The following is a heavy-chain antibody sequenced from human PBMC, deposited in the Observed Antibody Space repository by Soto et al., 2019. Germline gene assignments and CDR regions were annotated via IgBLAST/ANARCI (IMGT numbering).Heavy chain of an antibody. V-gene: IGHV4-31*03. CDR3: VRGGIAGHWFDP. J-gene: IGHJ5*02. D-gene: IGHD2-15*01. CDR2: IFHSGST. CDR1: RAFINSGGFY. Sequence: SETLSLTCSVSRAFINSGGFYYSWIRQPPGKGLEWLGYIFHSGSTLYNPPLRGRLTLSADTSRNQLSLYLTSVTAADTAVYYCVRGGIAGHWFDPWGQGLLVTVSS.